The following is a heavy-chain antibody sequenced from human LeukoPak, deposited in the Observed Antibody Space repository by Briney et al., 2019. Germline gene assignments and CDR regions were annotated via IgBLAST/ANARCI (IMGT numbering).Heavy chain of an antibody. CDR2: IIPIFGTA. CDR3: ARRNSPSRTTALPRGRAFDI. J-gene: IGHJ3*02. Sequence: ASVKVSCKASGGTFSSYAISWVRQAPGQGLEWMGGIIPIFGTANYAQKFQGRVTITTDESTSTAYMELSSLRSEDTAVYYCARRNSPSRTTALPRGRAFDIWGQGTVVSVSS. V-gene: IGHV1-69*05. D-gene: IGHD2/OR15-2a*01. CDR1: GGTFSSYA.